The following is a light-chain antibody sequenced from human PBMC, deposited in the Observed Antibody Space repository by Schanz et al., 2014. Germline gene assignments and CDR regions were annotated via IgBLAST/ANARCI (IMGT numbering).Light chain of an antibody. CDR3: CSYAGSNNFYV. CDR1: SSDFGAYNS. J-gene: IGLJ1*01. CDR2: EVT. V-gene: IGLV2-8*01. Sequence: QSVLTQPPSASGSPGQSVTISCTGTSSDFGAYNSVSWYQQHPGKAPKVIIYEVTKRPSGVPDRFSGSKSGNTASLTVSGLQAEDEADYYCCSYAGSNNFYVFGTGTKLTVL.